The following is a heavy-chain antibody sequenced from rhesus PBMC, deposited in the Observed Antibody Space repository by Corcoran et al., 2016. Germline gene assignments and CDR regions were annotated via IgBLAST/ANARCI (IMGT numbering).Heavy chain of an antibody. CDR2: IYGNSAST. D-gene: IGHD6-31*01. Sequence: QVQLQESGPGLVKPSETLSLTCAVSGGSISGGYYWGWIRQHPGKGLEWIGNIYGNSASTYSNPSLKSRVTISKDTSKNQFSLKLSSVTAADTAVYYCARGRSSGWYYFDYWGQGVLVTVSS. CDR3: ARGRSSGWYYFDY. V-gene: IGHV4S7*01. J-gene: IGHJ4*01. CDR1: GGSISGGYY.